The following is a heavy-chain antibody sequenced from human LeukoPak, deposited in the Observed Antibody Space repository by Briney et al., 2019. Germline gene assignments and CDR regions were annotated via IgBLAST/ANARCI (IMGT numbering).Heavy chain of an antibody. J-gene: IGHJ4*02. CDR2: ISYDGSNK. V-gene: IGHV3-30*03. CDR3: AREVYYYDSSGYYFDY. Sequence: GRSLRLSCAASGFTFSSYGMHWVRQAPGKGLEWVAVISYDGSNKYYADSVKGRFTISRDNSKNTLYLQMNSLRAEDTAVYYCAREVYYYDSSGYYFDYWGQGTLVTVSS. D-gene: IGHD3-22*01. CDR1: GFTFSSYG.